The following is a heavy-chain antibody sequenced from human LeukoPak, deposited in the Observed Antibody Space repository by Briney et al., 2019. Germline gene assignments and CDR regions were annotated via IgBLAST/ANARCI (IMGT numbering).Heavy chain of an antibody. D-gene: IGHD6-13*01. CDR3: AKGRDSSSCFGAADY. J-gene: IGHJ4*02. V-gene: IGHV3-30*18. CDR1: GFSFNSYG. CDR2: ISYDGSNK. Sequence: PGGSLRLSCAASGFSFNSYGMHWVRQAPGKGLEWVALISYDGSNKYYADSVKGRFTISRDTSKNTLFLQMNSLRAEDTAVYYCAKGRDSSSCFGAADYWGQGTLVTVSS.